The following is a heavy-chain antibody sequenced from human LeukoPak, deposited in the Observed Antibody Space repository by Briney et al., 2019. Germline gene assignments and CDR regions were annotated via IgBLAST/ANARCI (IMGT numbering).Heavy chain of an antibody. CDR1: GFTFSNYG. CDR2: VTGGGTGT. Sequence: GGSLRLSCAASGFTFSNYGMYWVRQAPGEGLEWVSAVTGGGTGTYYADSVKGRFTISRDNSKNTLYLQMNSLRAEDTAVYFCAKHYYGSETYFALDIWGQGTVVTVSS. V-gene: IGHV3-23*01. D-gene: IGHD3-10*01. CDR3: AKHYYGSETYFALDI. J-gene: IGHJ3*02.